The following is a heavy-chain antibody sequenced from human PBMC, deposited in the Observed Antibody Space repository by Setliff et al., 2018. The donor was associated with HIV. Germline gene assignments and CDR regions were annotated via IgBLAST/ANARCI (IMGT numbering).Heavy chain of an antibody. CDR3: ARDAGASGRGNPFDY. V-gene: IGHV1-2*02. J-gene: IGHJ4*02. CDR1: GYTFTVNH. CDR2: ISPDSGDT. D-gene: IGHD1-1*01. Sequence: ASVKVSCKTSGYTFTVNHLHWVRQAPGQGVEWVGKISPDSGDTFYAQKFQGRVTLTRDTSITTSYMELSTLRDADTAVYYCARDAGASGRGNPFDYCGQGTLVTVSS.